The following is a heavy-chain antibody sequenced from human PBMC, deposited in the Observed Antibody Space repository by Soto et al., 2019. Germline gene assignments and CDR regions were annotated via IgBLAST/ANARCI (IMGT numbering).Heavy chain of an antibody. CDR3: ARGGYSSGYRPHDY. CDR1: GCTFSSYA. CDR2: ISYDGSNK. Sequence: PGGSLRLSCSASGCTFSSYAMHWVRQAPGKGLEWVAVISYDGSNKYYADSVKGRFTISRDNSENTLYLQMNSLRAEDTAVYYCARGGYSSGYRPHDYWGQGTLVTVSS. V-gene: IGHV3-30-3*01. J-gene: IGHJ4*02. D-gene: IGHD3-22*01.